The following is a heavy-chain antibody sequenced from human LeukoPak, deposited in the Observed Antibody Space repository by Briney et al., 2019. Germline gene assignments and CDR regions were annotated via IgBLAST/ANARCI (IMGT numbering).Heavy chain of an antibody. J-gene: IGHJ4*02. Sequence: PGGSLRLSCAASGFTFSSYAMSWVRQAPGKGLEWVSAISGSGGSTYYADSVKGRFTISRDNSKNTLYLQMNSLRAEDTAVYYCAKDFPRYCSSTSCSDLDYWGQGTLVTVSS. V-gene: IGHV3-23*01. CDR2: ISGSGGST. CDR1: GFTFSSYA. CDR3: AKDFPRYCSSTSCSDLDY. D-gene: IGHD2-2*01.